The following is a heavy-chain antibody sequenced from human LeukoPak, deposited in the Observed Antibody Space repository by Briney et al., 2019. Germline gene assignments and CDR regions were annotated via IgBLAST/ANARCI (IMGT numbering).Heavy chain of an antibody. Sequence: GGSLRLSCAASGFTFSSYSMNWVRQAPGKGLEWVSSISSSSSYIYYADSVKGRFTISRDNAKNSLYLQMNSLRAEDTAVYYCARCYSGWLRTGNYFDYWGQGTLVTVSS. CDR1: GFTFSSYS. CDR3: ARCYSGWLRTGNYFDY. CDR2: ISSSSSYI. J-gene: IGHJ4*02. V-gene: IGHV3-21*01. D-gene: IGHD5-12*01.